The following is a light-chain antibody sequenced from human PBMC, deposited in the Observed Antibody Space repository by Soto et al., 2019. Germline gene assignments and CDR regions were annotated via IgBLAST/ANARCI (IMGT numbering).Light chain of an antibody. Sequence: QSALTQPASVSGSPGQSITISCTGTSSDVGGYNYVSWYQQHPGKAHKLMIYEVSNRPAGVSNRFSGSKSGNTASLTISGLQAEDEADYYCSSYTSSSPYVFGTGTKLTVL. V-gene: IGLV2-14*01. CDR3: SSYTSSSPYV. CDR2: EVS. CDR1: SSDVGGYNY. J-gene: IGLJ1*01.